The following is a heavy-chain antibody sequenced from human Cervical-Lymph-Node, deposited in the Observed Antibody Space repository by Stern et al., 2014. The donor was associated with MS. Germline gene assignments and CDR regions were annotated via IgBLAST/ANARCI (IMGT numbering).Heavy chain of an antibody. Sequence: ESGPTLVKPTQTLTLTCTFSGFSLSSSEVGVGWIRQPPGKALEWLADIYWDDDKRYSPSLKSRITITKDTSKNQVVLTMTNVDPVDTGTYYCAHTRITNLAVEVIDYWGQGTLVTVSS. CDR2: IYWDDDK. J-gene: IGHJ4*02. D-gene: IGHD3-3*01. CDR1: GFSLSSSEVG. V-gene: IGHV2-5*02. CDR3: AHTRITNLAVEVIDY.